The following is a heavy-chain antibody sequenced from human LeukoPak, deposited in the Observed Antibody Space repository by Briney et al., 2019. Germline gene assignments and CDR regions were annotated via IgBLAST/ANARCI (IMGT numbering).Heavy chain of an antibody. J-gene: IGHJ4*02. D-gene: IGHD3/OR15-3a*01. Sequence: GVSLRLSCAASGFTFSSFGMHWVRQAPGKGLEWVALISYDGSNKHYADSVKGRFTISRDNSKNTLYVQMNSLRDEDTAVYYCAKDQMDYYFDYWGQGTLVTVSS. CDR1: GFTFSSFG. V-gene: IGHV3-30*18. CDR3: AKDQMDYYFDY. CDR2: ISYDGSNK.